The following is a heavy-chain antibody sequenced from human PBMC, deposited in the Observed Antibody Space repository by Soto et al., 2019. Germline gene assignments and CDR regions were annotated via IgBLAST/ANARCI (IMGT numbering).Heavy chain of an antibody. CDR3: ARLGATTYDACDT. CDR1: GFTFSSYW. V-gene: IGHV3-7*01. Sequence: HPGGSRRLSCAASGFTFSSYWMSWVRQAPGKGLEWVANIKQDGSEKYYVDSVKGRFTISRDNAKNSLYLQMNSLRAEDTAVYYCARLGATTYDACDTWGHGTLLSVSS. J-gene: IGHJ3*02. D-gene: IGHD1-26*01. CDR2: IKQDGSEK.